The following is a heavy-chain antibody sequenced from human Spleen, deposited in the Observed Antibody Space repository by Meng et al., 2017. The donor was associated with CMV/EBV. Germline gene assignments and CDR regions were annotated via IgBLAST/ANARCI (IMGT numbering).Heavy chain of an antibody. V-gene: IGHV2-5*02. CDR3: AHGFWGSRYFDY. CDR2: IYWDDDK. Sequence: TCKMSVPTRCNPPQTLTPTCTFFALSPRTSALCVGWIRQPPGKALEWLALIYWDDDKRYSPSLKSRLTITKDTSKNQVVLTMTNMDPADTATYYCAHGFWGSRYFDYWGQGTLVTVSS. D-gene: IGHD3-10*01. J-gene: IGHJ4*02. CDR1: ALSPRTSALC.